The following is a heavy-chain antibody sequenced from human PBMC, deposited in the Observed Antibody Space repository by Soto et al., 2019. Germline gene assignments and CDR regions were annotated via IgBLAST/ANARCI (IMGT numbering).Heavy chain of an antibody. CDR2: IWYDGSNK. V-gene: IGHV3-33*01. J-gene: IGHJ4*02. Sequence: QVQLVESGGGVVQPGRSLRLSCAASGFTFSSYGMHWVRQAPGKGLEWVAVIWYDGSNKYYADSVKGRFTISRDNSKNTVYLQMNSRRAEDTAVYYCGRDLCSGVRPYRPFYGSGSCFDYWGQGTLVTVSS. CDR1: GFTFSSYG. D-gene: IGHD3-10*01. CDR3: GRDLCSGVRPYRPFYGSGSCFDY.